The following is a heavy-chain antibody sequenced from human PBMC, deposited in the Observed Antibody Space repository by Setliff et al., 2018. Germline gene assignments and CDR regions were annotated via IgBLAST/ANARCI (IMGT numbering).Heavy chain of an antibody. J-gene: IGHJ1*01. CDR1: GFSINSGTHF. D-gene: IGHD1-26*01. CDR3: ASRNSDGGPEYFQH. V-gene: IGHV4-39*01. CDR2: IHYSGNT. Sequence: SETLSLTCTVSGFSINSGTHFWGWIRQPPGKGLEWIGRIHYSGNTYYNASLKSRVIISVDTAQNQFSLSLSSVTAADTAVYYCASRNSDGGPEYFQHWGQGALVTVSS.